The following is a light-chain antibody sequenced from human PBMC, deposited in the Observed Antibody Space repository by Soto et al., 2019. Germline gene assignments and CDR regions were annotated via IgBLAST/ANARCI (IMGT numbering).Light chain of an antibody. V-gene: IGKV3-11*01. CDR2: DAS. CDR1: QSVGSS. J-gene: IGKJ4*01. CDR3: QQRSDWPLT. Sequence: EIVLTQSPATLSLSPGERATLSCRASQSVGSSLAWYQQKPGQAPRLLIYDASNRATGIPDRFSGSGSGTDFTLTISSLEPEDFAVYHCQQRSDWPLTFGGGTKVDIK.